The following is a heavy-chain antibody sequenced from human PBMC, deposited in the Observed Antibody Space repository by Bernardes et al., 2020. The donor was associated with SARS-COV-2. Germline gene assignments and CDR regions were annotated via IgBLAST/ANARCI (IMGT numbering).Heavy chain of an antibody. CDR2: ISGFNGDT. CDR1: GYAFRSYG. D-gene: IGHD3-10*01. V-gene: IGHV1-18*01. J-gene: IGHJ6*02. Sequence: ASVKVSCKAFGYAFRSYGISWARQAPGQGLEWMGWISGFNGDTSYIQKIQDRVTMTTDTSTSTAYMDLRDLISDDTAVYYCAREVMVRISDTYRNGMDLWGQGTTVTVSS. CDR3: AREVMVRISDTYRNGMDL.